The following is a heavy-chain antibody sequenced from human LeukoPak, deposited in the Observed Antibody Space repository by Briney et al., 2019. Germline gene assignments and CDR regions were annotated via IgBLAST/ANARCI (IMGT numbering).Heavy chain of an antibody. Sequence: GGSLGLSCAASGFTFSSYWMTWVRQAPGKGLEWVANIKQDGSEKNYVDSLKGRFIISRDNAKNSLYLQMNSLRVEDTAVYYCARGITMDYWGQGTLVTVSS. J-gene: IGHJ4*02. D-gene: IGHD3-10*01. CDR3: ARGITMDY. CDR1: GFTFSSYW. V-gene: IGHV3-7*04. CDR2: IKQDGSEK.